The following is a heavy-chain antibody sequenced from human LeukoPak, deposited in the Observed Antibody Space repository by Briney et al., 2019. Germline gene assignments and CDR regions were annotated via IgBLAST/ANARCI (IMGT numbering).Heavy chain of an antibody. CDR2: ISYDGSNK. V-gene: IGHV3-30*18. Sequence: GGSLRLSCAASGFTFSNYGMHWVRQAPGKGLDWVAVISYDGSNKYYADSVKGRFTISRDNSKNTLYLQMNSLRAEDTAVYYCAKGAVAGTRTAFDIWGQGTMVTVSS. J-gene: IGHJ3*02. D-gene: IGHD6-19*01. CDR1: GFTFSNYG. CDR3: AKGAVAGTRTAFDI.